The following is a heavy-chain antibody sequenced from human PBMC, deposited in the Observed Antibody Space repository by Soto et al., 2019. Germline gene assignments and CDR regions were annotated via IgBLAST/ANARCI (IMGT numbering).Heavy chain of an antibody. D-gene: IGHD5-18*01. CDR2: IHYTGST. CDR3: ARVDTSMVAHGY. V-gene: IGHV4-30-4*01. J-gene: IGHJ4*02. Sequence: SETLSLTCTVSGGSISSGDYYWSWIRQPPGKGLEWIGYIHYTGSTHYNPSLKGRVSISTDTSNNQFSLKVSSVTAADTAVYYCARVDTSMVAHGYLGQGSLVTVS. CDR1: GGSISSGDYY.